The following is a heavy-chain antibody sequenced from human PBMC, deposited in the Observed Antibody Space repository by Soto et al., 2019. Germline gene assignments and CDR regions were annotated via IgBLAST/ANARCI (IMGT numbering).Heavy chain of an antibody. D-gene: IGHD1-1*01. CDR3: ARGGKERFRGPGMDV. Sequence: QVQLVQSGAEGRKPGSSVRVSCKASGGKFTTYAINWVRQAPGQGLEWLGGIITFFGAAMYAQKFQDRVTITADEFTTTAYMELSSLRSDDTAVYYCARGGKERFRGPGMDVWGQGTTVTVSS. V-gene: IGHV1-69*01. J-gene: IGHJ6*02. CDR2: IITFFGAA. CDR1: GGKFTTYA.